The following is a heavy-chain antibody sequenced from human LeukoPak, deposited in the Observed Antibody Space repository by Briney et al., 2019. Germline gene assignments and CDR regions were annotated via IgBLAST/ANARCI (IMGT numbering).Heavy chain of an antibody. D-gene: IGHD3-3*01. CDR1: GFTFSTYW. CDR2: IKQDGSEK. J-gene: IGHJ5*02. CDR3: ARGGDDFWSGLSNWFDP. V-gene: IGHV3-7*01. Sequence: GGSLRLSCAASGFTFSTYWMSWVRQAPGKGLEWVAHIKQDGSEKYYVGSVEGRFTISRDNAKNSVYLEMNSLRAEDTAVYYCARGGDDFWSGLSNWFDPWGQGTLVTVSS.